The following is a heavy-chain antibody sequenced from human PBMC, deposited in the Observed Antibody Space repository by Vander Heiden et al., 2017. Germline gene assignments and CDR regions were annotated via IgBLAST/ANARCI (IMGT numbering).Heavy chain of an antibody. D-gene: IGHD1-1*01. CDR1: IVASVRRASYY. J-gene: IGHJ4*02. V-gene: IGHV4-39*01. CDR2: VYYSGTT. CDR3: VRPSEDAYNFDF. Sequence: QLQQQEWGPGLVKPSETLSLTSHVPIVASVRRASYYWGLIRQPTAKGLEWIGNVYYSGTTYYNPSLRSRLSISLDTSKSQLSLKLTSVTATDAAVYFCVRPSEDAYNFDFWRQGTLVTVSS.